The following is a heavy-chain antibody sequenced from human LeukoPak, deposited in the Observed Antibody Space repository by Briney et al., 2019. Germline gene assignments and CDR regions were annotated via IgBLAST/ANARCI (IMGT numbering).Heavy chain of an antibody. CDR3: ARRYPGVAARSDY. Sequence: ASVKVSCKASGYTFTSYDINWVRQATGQGLERMGWMNPNSGNTGYAQKFQGRVTMTRNTSISTAYMELSSLRSEDTAVYYCARRYPGVAARSDYWGQGTLVTVSS. CDR2: MNPNSGNT. D-gene: IGHD6-6*01. CDR1: GYTFTSYD. J-gene: IGHJ4*02. V-gene: IGHV1-8*01.